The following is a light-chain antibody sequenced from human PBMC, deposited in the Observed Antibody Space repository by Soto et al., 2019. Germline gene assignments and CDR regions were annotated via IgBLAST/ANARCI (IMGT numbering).Light chain of an antibody. J-gene: IGKJ2*01. Sequence: IQMTQSPSSLSPSVGDRVTITCRTSQTISSYLNWYQQKPGKAPKLLIYAASSLQSGVPSRFSGAGSGTDFTLTISSLQPEDSAIYYCQQSYSFPYTFGQGTKLEIK. CDR1: QTISSY. V-gene: IGKV1-39*01. CDR3: QQSYSFPYT. CDR2: AAS.